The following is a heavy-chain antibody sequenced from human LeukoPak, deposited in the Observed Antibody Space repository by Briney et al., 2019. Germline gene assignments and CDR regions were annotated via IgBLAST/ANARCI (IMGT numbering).Heavy chain of an antibody. J-gene: IGHJ4*02. Sequence: PGGSLRLSCSASGFTFSSFAMHWVRQAPGKGLEYVSAITSNGGSTYYADSVKGRFTISRDNSKNTLYLQMSSLRADDTAVYFCLKDRVGVSDCWGQGTLVTVSS. CDR1: GFTFSSFA. CDR3: LKDRVGVSDC. CDR2: ITSNGGST. D-gene: IGHD2-15*01. V-gene: IGHV3-64D*09.